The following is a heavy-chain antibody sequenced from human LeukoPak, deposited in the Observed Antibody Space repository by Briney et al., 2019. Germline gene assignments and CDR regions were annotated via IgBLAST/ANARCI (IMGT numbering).Heavy chain of an antibody. CDR2: ISSSSSYI. CDR3: ARGGGTGYSPDY. V-gene: IGHV3-21*01. Sequence: GGSLRLSCAASGFTFSSYTMNWARQAPGKGLEWVSSISSSSSYIYYADSVKGRFTISRDNAKKSLYLQMNGLRAEDTAVFYCARGGGTGYSPDYWGQGTLVTVSS. J-gene: IGHJ4*02. D-gene: IGHD5-18*01. CDR1: GFTFSSYT.